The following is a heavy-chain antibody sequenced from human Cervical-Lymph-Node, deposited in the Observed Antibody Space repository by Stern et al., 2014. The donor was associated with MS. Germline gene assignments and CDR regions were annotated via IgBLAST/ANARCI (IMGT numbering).Heavy chain of an antibody. D-gene: IGHD1-14*01. CDR2: IIPMFGAA. Sequence: QDQLVQSGAGMKKPGSSVKVSCKASGGSFSSYAVNWVRQASGQAPEWMGGIIPMFGAANYAQKFQGRVTLIADESTSTVYMEMISLTSEDTAVYYCTREATAHSGTFDFWGQGTLVTV. CDR1: GGSFSSYA. CDR3: TREATAHSGTFDF. V-gene: IGHV1-69*12. J-gene: IGHJ4*02.